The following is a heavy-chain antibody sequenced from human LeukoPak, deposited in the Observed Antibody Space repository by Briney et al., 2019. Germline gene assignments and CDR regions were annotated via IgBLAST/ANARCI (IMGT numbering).Heavy chain of an antibody. CDR3: ARDRGAQWWYFDL. D-gene: IGHD6-19*01. J-gene: IGHJ2*01. V-gene: IGHV4-39*02. CDR2: IYYSGST. Sequence: SETLSLTCTVSGGSISSSYYYWGWIRQPPGKGLEWIGSIYYSGSTYYNPSLKSRVTISVDTSKNQFSLKLSSVTAADTAVYYCARDRGAQWWYFDLWGRGTLVTVSS. CDR1: GGSISSSYYY.